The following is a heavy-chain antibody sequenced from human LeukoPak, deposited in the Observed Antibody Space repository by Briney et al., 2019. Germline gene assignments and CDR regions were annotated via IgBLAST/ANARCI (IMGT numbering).Heavy chain of an antibody. Sequence: SETLSLTCTVSGGSISSYYWSWIRQPPGKGLEWIGEINHSGSTNYNPSLKSRVTISVDTSKNQFSLKLSSVTAADTAVYYCARGQSVAGRPLVYWGQGTLVTVSS. CDR2: INHSGST. J-gene: IGHJ4*02. D-gene: IGHD6-19*01. V-gene: IGHV4-34*01. CDR3: ARGQSVAGRPLVY. CDR1: GGSISSYY.